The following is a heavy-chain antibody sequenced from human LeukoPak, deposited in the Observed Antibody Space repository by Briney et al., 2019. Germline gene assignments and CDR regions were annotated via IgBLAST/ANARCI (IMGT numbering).Heavy chain of an antibody. CDR3: ATRTAYSSGWYDGDY. J-gene: IGHJ4*02. D-gene: IGHD6-19*01. V-gene: IGHV5-51*01. CDR1: GYSFTSYW. CDR2: IYPGDSDT. Sequence: GESLKISCKGSGYSFTSYWIGWVRQLPGKGLEWMGIIYPGDSDTSYSPSFQAQVTISADKSISTAYLQWSSLKASDTAMYYCATRTAYSSGWYDGDYWGQGTLVTVSS.